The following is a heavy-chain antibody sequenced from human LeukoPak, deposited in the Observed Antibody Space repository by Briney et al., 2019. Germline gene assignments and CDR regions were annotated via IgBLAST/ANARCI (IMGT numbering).Heavy chain of an antibody. CDR3: ARGEYHQDGIGYNRFDN. CDR2: ISYDGSNK. D-gene: IGHD5-24*01. CDR1: GFTFSSYS. J-gene: IGHJ4*02. Sequence: PGGSLRLSCAASGFTFSSYSIHWVRQAPGKGLEGVAVISYDGSNKYYADSVKGRFTISRDNAENSVFLQMRSLRPEDTAVYYCARGEYHQDGIGYNRFDNWGQGALVTVSS. V-gene: IGHV3-30*03.